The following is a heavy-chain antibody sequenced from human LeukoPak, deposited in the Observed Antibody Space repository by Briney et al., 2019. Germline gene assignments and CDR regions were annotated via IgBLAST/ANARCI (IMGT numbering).Heavy chain of an antibody. CDR1: GGSISSYY. J-gene: IGHJ4*02. D-gene: IGHD2-15*01. V-gene: IGHV4-59*08. Sequence: SETLSLTCTVSGGSISSYYWSWIRQPPGKGLEWIGHIYYSGSTNYNPSLKSRVTISVDTSKNQFSLKLSSVTAADTAVYYCARSVVVVAATGLTYYFDYWGQGTLVTVSS. CDR2: IYYSGST. CDR3: ARSVVVVAATGLTYYFDY.